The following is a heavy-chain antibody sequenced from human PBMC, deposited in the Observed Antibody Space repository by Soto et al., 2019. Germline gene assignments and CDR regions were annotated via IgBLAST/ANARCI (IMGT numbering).Heavy chain of an antibody. CDR3: ARGCSTSSCYTAGYYNVDV. V-gene: IGHV4-59*01. CDR1: GGSISSFY. CDR2: IYSSGSA. J-gene: IGHJ6*02. D-gene: IGHD2-2*02. Sequence: PSETLSLTCTVSGGSISSFYWSWVRQFPGEGLEWIGNIYSSGSANSNPSLKSRVIMSVDTSRNQFSLILSSVTAADTAVYYCARGCSTSSCYTAGYYNVDVWGQGTSVTVSS.